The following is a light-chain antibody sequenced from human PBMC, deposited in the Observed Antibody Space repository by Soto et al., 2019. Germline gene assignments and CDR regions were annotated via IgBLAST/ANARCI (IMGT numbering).Light chain of an antibody. CDR1: SSDVGGYNY. CDR2: EVN. Sequence: QSVLTQPPSASGPPGQSVAISCTGTSSDVGGYNYVSWYQQHPGKAPKLMIYEVNKRPSGVPDRFSGSKSGNTASLTVSGLQAEDDADYYCSSYAGSSNVFGTGTKVTV. J-gene: IGLJ1*01. V-gene: IGLV2-8*01. CDR3: SSYAGSSNV.